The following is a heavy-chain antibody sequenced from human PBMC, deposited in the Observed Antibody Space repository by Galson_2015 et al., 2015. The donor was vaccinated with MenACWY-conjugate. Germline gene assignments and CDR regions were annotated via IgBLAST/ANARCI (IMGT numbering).Heavy chain of an antibody. V-gene: IGHV4-4*02. CDR2: IYHSGST. J-gene: IGHJ4*02. Sequence: SETLSLTCAVSGGSISSSNWWSWVRQPPGKGLEWIGEIYHSGSTNYNPSLKSRVSISVDKSKNQFSLKLSSVTAADTAVYYCARRGPGSDFWSGYYSFDDGGQGTLVTVSS. D-gene: IGHD3-3*01. CDR3: ARRGPGSDFWSGYYSFDD. CDR1: GGSISSSNW.